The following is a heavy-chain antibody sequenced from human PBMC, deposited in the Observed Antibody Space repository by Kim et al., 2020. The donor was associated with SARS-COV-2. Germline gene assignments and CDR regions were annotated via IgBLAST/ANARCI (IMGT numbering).Heavy chain of an antibody. D-gene: IGHD1-1*01. CDR3: ARWNEGNDY. Sequence: GLTNYNSSLKSLVTLSVDTSNNQLSLQLTSVTAADTAVYYCARWNEGNDYWGQGTLVTVSS. J-gene: IGHJ4*02. CDR2: GLT. V-gene: IGHV4-59*01.